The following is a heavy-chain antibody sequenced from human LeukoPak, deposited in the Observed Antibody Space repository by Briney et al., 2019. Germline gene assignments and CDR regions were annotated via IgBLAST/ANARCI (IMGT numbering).Heavy chain of an antibody. V-gene: IGHV3-48*03. CDR1: GFTFSNFE. J-gene: IGHJ4*02. D-gene: IGHD6-6*01. CDR3: AAVEYTSVDY. CDR2: VSGRGTTK. Sequence: GGSLRLSCAASGFTFSNFEINWVRQAPGKGLEWVSYVSGRGTTKYYTGSVEGRFTISRDNAKNSVYLQMNSLRIEDTAVYYCAAVEYTSVDYWGQGTLVTVSS.